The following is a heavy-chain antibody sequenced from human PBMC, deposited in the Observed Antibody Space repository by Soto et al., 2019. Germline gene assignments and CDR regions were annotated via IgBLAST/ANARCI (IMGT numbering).Heavy chain of an antibody. V-gene: IGHV1-69*13. CDR1: GGTFSSYS. CDR3: ARGSSQRITIFGVVRVFYYGMDV. Sequence: SVKVSCKASGGTFSSYSISWVRHAPGQGLEWMGGIIPIFGTANYAQKFQGRVTITADESTSTAYMELSSLRSEDTAVYYCARGSSQRITIFGVVRVFYYGMDVWG. J-gene: IGHJ6*02. D-gene: IGHD3-3*01. CDR2: IIPIFGTA.